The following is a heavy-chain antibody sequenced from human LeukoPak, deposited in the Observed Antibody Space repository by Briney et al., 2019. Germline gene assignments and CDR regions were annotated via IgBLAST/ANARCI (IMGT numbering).Heavy chain of an antibody. CDR1: GFTASSTY. V-gene: IGHV3-23*01. D-gene: IGHD5-24*01. CDR2: ISGSGGST. Sequence: PGGPLGLPVEASGFTASSTYMSGFGKAPGKGLKGVQAISGSGGSTYYADSVKGRFTISRDNSKNTLYLQMNSLRAEDTAVYYCAKNDGYNESPPDYWGQGTLVTVSS. J-gene: IGHJ4*02. CDR3: AKNDGYNESPPDY.